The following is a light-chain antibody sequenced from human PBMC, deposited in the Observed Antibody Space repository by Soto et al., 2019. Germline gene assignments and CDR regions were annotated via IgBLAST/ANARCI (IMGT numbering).Light chain of an antibody. CDR1: ENIRTS. V-gene: IGKV3-11*01. Sequence: EVILTQFPATLSMSPGESATLSCRASENIRTSLAWYQHRPGQPPRLLIYDAFNRATGISPRFSGGGSGTDFTLTISGLEPEDFAVYYCQQRASWPPFTFGGGTKVDIK. J-gene: IGKJ4*01. CDR3: QQRASWPPFT. CDR2: DAF.